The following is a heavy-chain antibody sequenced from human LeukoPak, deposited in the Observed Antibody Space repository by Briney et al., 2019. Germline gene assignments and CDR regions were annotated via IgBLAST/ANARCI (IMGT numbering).Heavy chain of an antibody. CDR1: GGSISSYY. J-gene: IGHJ6*02. V-gene: IGHV4-59*01. CDR3: ARGSIAAAGTSYYYYGMDV. Sequence: SETLSLTCTVSGGSISSYYWSWIRQPPGKGLEWIGYIYYSGSTNYNPSLKSRVTISVDTSKNQFSLKLSSVTAADTAVYYCARGSIAAAGTSYYYYGMDVWGQGTTVTVSS. D-gene: IGHD6-13*01. CDR2: IYYSGST.